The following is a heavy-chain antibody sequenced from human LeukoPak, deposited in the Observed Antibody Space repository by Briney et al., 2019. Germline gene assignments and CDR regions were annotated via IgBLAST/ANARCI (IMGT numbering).Heavy chain of an antibody. D-gene: IGHD2-2*01. J-gene: IGHJ1*01. CDR1: GFTFSSYW. CDR3: ATYSSSNGREFQY. CDR2: INSDGSST. V-gene: IGHV3-74*01. Sequence: GGSLRLSCAASGFTFSSYWMHWVRQAPGKGLVWVSRINSDGSSTSYADSVKGRFTISRDNAKNTLYLQMNSLRAEDTAVYYCATYSSSNGREFQYWGQGTLVTVSS.